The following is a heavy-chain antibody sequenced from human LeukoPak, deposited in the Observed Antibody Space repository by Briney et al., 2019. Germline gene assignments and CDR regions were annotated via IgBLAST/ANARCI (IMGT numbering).Heavy chain of an antibody. Sequence: GGSLSLSCAAAGFTFSSYAMSWVRQAPGKGLEWVSAISGSGGTTYYPDSVKGRFTISRDNSKNTLYLQMNSLRAEDTAVYYCAKDDYDSSGSRYDYWGQGTLVTVSS. CDR2: ISGSGGTT. J-gene: IGHJ4*02. CDR3: AKDDYDSSGSRYDY. CDR1: GFTFSSYA. V-gene: IGHV3-23*01. D-gene: IGHD3-22*01.